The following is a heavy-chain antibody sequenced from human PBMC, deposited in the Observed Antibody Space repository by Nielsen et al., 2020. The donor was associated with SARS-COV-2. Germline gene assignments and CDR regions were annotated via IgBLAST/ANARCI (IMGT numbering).Heavy chain of an antibody. CDR1: GFTFSSYA. J-gene: IGHJ4*02. D-gene: IGHD3-22*01. Sequence: GSLKISCAASGFTFSSYAMHWVRQAPGKGLEWVAVISYDGSNKYYADSVKGRFTISRDNSKNTLYLQMNSLRAEDTAVYYCARAHDSSGYNFDYWGQGTLVTVSS. CDR3: ARAHDSSGYNFDY. V-gene: IGHV3-30-3*01. CDR2: ISYDGSNK.